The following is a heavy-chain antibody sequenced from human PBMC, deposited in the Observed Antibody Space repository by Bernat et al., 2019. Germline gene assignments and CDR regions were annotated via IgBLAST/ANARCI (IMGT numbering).Heavy chain of an antibody. CDR3: ARILGATSQS. J-gene: IGHJ5*02. CDR1: GGSFSGYY. V-gene: IGHV4-34*01. Sequence: QVQLQQWGAGLLKPSETLSLTCAVYGGSFSGYYWSWIRQPPGKGLEWIGEINHSGSTNYNPSLKSRVTISVDTSKNQISVKLISVTAADAAVYYCARILGATSQSWGQGNLVTVSS. CDR2: INHSGST. D-gene: IGHD1-26*01.